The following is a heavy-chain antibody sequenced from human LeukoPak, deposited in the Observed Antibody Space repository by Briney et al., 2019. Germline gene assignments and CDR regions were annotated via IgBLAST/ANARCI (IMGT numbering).Heavy chain of an antibody. V-gene: IGHV3-7*01. CDR3: ARGEGWLPSNFDY. CDR2: IKQDGSVK. D-gene: IGHD6-19*01. Sequence: PGGSLRLSCAASGFTFSNFGMHWVRQAPGKGLEWVANIKQDGSVKYYVDSMKGRFTISRDNAKNSLYLQMNSLRAEDTAVYYCARGEGWLPSNFDYWGQGTLVTVSS. CDR1: GFTFSNFG. J-gene: IGHJ4*02.